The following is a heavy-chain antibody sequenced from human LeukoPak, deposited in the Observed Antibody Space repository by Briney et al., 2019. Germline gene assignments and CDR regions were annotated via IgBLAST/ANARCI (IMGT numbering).Heavy chain of an antibody. Sequence: GASVKVSCKASGYTFTGYYMHWVRQAPGQGLEWMGWINPNSGGTNYAQKFQGRVTMTRDTSISTAYMELSRLRSDDTAVYYCARDMGTYYYDSSGYYPPGGYWGQGTLVTVSS. CDR1: GYTFTGYY. CDR2: INPNSGGT. J-gene: IGHJ4*02. D-gene: IGHD3-22*01. V-gene: IGHV1-2*02. CDR3: ARDMGTYYYDSSGYYPPGGY.